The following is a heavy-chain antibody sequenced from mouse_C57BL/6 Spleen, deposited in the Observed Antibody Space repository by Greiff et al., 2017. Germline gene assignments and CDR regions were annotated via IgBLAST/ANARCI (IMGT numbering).Heavy chain of an antibody. CDR2: ISSGGDYI. J-gene: IGHJ4*01. D-gene: IGHD1-1*01. CDR3: TRVLSITTVVATKGYAMDY. CDR1: GFTFSSYA. Sequence: EVQLVESGEGLVKPGGSLKLSCAASGFTFSSYAMSWVRQTPEKRLEWVAYISSGGDYIYYADTVKGRFTISRDNARNTLYLQMSSLKSEDTAMYYCTRVLSITTVVATKGYAMDYWGQGTSVTVSS. V-gene: IGHV5-9-1*02.